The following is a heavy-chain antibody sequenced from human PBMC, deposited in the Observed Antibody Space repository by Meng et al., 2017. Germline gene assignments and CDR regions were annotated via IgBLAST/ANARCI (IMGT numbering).Heavy chain of an antibody. CDR3: ARAYCSGGSCEFDY. J-gene: IGHJ4*02. CDR1: GDSVSSNSAA. Sequence: QVHMHQPGPGLVKPPQTLSPPCAISGDSVSSNSAAWNWIRQSPSRGLEWLGRTYYRSKWYNEYTVSVKSQITINPDTSKNQFSLQLNSVTPEDTAVYYCARAYCSGGSCEFDYWGQGTLVTVSS. CDR2: TYYRSKWYN. V-gene: IGHV6-1*01. D-gene: IGHD2-15*01.